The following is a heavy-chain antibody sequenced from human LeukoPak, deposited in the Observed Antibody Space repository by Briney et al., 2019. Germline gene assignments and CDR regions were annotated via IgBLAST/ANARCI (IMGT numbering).Heavy chain of an antibody. J-gene: IGHJ4*02. D-gene: IGHD2-2*02. CDR1: GGSFSGYC. CDR3: ARASYIVVVPAAIGGIDY. V-gene: IGHV4-34*01. CDR2: INHSGST. Sequence: SETLSLTCAVYGGSFSGYCWSWIRQPPGKGLEWIGEINHSGSTNYNPSLKSRVTISVDTSKNQFSLKLSSVTAADTAVYYCARASYIVVVPAAIGGIDYWGQGTLVTASS.